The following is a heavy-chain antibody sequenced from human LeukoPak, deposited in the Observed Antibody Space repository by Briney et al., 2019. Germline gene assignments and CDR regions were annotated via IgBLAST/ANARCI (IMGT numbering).Heavy chain of an antibody. CDR1: GFNLNSYT. J-gene: IGHJ4*02. CDR3: ARDTDFDC. V-gene: IGHV3-21*01. Sequence: PGGSLRLSCAASGFNLNSYTMNWVRQAPGKGLEWVSSISSSSSYMYSADSLKGGFTISRDNAKNSLYLQMNSLRDEDPAVYYCARDTDFDCWGQGTLVTVSS. CDR2: ISSSSSYM.